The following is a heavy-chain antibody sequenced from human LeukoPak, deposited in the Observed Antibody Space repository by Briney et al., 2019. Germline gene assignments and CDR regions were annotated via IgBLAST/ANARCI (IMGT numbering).Heavy chain of an antibody. Sequence: SETLSRTCAVYGGSFSGYYWTWTRQPPGKGLEWIGEINHSGSTNYNPSLKSRVTISVDTSKNQFSLKLSSVTAADTAVYFCARGLPGYFATSGYYHDYWGQGTLVTVTS. D-gene: IGHD3-22*01. CDR1: GGSFSGYY. CDR3: ARGLPGYFATSGYYHDY. V-gene: IGHV4-34*01. J-gene: IGHJ4*02. CDR2: INHSGST.